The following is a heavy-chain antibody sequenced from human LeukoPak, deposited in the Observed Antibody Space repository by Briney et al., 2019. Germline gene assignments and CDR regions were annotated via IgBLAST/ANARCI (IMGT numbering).Heavy chain of an antibody. D-gene: IGHD2-15*01. CDR2: ISRSSSYI. V-gene: IGHV3-21*01. Sequence: GGSLRLSCAASGFTFCSYSMNWVRQAPGKGLEWVSSISRSSSYIYYADSVKGRFTISRDNAKNSLYLQMNSLRAEDTAVYYCARDCSGGSCYYSMAFDYWGQGTLVTVSS. J-gene: IGHJ4*02. CDR1: GFTFCSYS. CDR3: ARDCSGGSCYYSMAFDY.